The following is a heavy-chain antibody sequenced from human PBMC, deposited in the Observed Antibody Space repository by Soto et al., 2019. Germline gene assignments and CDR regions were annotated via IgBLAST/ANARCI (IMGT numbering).Heavy chain of an antibody. V-gene: IGHV3-30*02. D-gene: IGHD6-13*01. CDR3: AKAWGGSSWYMDV. CDR1: GFTFSSYG. J-gene: IGHJ6*03. CDR2: IWYDGSNK. Sequence: GGSLRLSCAASGFTFSSYGMHWVRQAPGKGLEWVAVIWYDGSNKYYADSVKGRFTISRDNSKNTLYLQMNSLRAEDTAVYYCAKAWGGSSWYMDVWGQGTTVTVSS.